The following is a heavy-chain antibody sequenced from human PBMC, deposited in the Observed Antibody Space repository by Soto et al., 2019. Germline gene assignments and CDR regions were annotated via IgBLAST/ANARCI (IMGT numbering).Heavy chain of an antibody. D-gene: IGHD3-10*01. V-gene: IGHV1-8*01. CDR3: ARGINYYASGDDAFDI. CDR1: GYTFTSYD. J-gene: IGHJ3*02. Sequence: QVQLVQSGAEVKKPGASVKVSCKASGYTFTSYDINWVRQATGQGLEWMGWMNPNSGNTGYAQKFQGRVTMTRNTCISTAYMELSSLRSEDTAVYYCARGINYYASGDDAFDIWGQGTMVTVSS. CDR2: MNPNSGNT.